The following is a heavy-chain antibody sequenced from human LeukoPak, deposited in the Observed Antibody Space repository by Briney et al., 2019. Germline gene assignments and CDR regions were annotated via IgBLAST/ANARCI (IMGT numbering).Heavy chain of an antibody. J-gene: IGHJ4*02. Sequence: GGSLRLSCAASGFTFSSYAMSWVRQAPGKGLEWVSAISGSGGSTYYADSVKGRFTISRDNSKNTLYLQMSSLRAEDTAVYYCANQGWFGEIPLDYWGQGTLVTVSS. V-gene: IGHV3-23*01. D-gene: IGHD3-10*01. CDR2: ISGSGGST. CDR3: ANQGWFGEIPLDY. CDR1: GFTFSSYA.